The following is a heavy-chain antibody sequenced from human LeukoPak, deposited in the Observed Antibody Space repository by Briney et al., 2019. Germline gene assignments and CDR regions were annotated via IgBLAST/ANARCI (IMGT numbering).Heavy chain of an antibody. CDR1: GFTFSGYA. CDR3: AKVRGMTTVILRHFDY. D-gene: IGHD4-17*01. CDR2: LSGSGGST. Sequence: GGSLRLSCAASGFTFSGYAMSWVRKAPGKGLVWVSVLSGSGGSTYYADSVKGRFTISRDNSKNTLFLQMNSLRAEDTAIYYCAKVRGMTTVILRHFDYWGQGTLVTVSS. V-gene: IGHV3-23*01. J-gene: IGHJ4*02.